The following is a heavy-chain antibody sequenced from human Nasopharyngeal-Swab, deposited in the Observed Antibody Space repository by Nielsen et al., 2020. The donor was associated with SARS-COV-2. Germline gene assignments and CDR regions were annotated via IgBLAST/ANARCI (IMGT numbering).Heavy chain of an antibody. J-gene: IGHJ6*02. Sequence: GGSLRLSCAASGFTFSSYAMHWVRQAPGKGLEWVAVISYDGSNKYYADSVKGRFTISRDNSKNTLYLQMNSLRAEGTAVYYCARALWGSYYYGMDVWGQGTTVTVSS. D-gene: IGHD7-27*01. CDR1: GFTFSSYA. V-gene: IGHV3-30*04. CDR2: ISYDGSNK. CDR3: ARALWGSYYYGMDV.